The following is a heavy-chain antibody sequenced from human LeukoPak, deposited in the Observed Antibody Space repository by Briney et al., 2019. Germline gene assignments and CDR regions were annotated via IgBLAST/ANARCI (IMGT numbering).Heavy chain of an antibody. J-gene: IGHJ4*02. CDR2: LSTSTTRT. V-gene: IGHV3-23*01. Sequence: GGSLGLSCAASGFTFSTYGMSWVRQAPGKGLEWVSTLSTSTTRTYYADSVKGRFTISRDNSKRTLYLQMNSLRAEDTAVYYCAKDSGVLRHFDWLSYFDYWGQGTLVTVSS. D-gene: IGHD3-9*01. CDR3: AKDSGVLRHFDWLSYFDY. CDR1: GFTFSTYG.